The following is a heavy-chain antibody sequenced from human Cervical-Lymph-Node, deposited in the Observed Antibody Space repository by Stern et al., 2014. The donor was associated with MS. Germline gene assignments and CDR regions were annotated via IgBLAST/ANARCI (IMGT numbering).Heavy chain of an antibody. J-gene: IGHJ4*02. Sequence: QVQLQQSGAEVKKPGSSVKVSCKASGGTFTSYAISWVRHPPGQGLEWMGGIIPIFGPAHYAQKFQGRVTITADESTSTAYMDLRSLRSEDTAIYYCATVGDHYDSSGYYYGSWGQGTQVTVSS. D-gene: IGHD3-22*01. V-gene: IGHV1-69*01. CDR3: ATVGDHYDSSGYYYGS. CDR1: GGTFTSYA. CDR2: IIPIFGPA.